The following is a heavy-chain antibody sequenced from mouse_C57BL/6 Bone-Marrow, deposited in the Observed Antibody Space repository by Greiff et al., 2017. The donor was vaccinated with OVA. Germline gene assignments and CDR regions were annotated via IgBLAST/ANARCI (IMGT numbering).Heavy chain of an antibody. V-gene: IGHV1-69*01. CDR1: GYTFTSYW. Sequence: QVQLQQPGAELVMPGASVKLSCKASGYTFTSYWMHWVKQRPGQGLEWIGEIDPSDSYTNYNQKFKGKFTLTVDKSSSTAYMQLSSLTSEDSAVYYCASYSAWFAYWGQGTLVTVSA. CDR2: IDPSDSYT. CDR3: ASYSAWFAY. D-gene: IGHD1-1*01. J-gene: IGHJ3*01.